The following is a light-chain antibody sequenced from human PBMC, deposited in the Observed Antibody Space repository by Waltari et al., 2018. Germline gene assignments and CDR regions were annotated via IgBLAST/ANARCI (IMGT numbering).Light chain of an antibody. CDR1: NRDVGSYNF. CDR2: EGN. J-gene: IGLJ2*01. Sequence: QSALTQPASVSGSPGQSITLPCPGTNRDVGSYNFVPWYQHHPGKAPKLMIYEGNEGPSGVSNRFSVSKSGNTASLTISGLQAEDEADYYCCSYAGDSSVVFGGGTKLIVL. V-gene: IGLV2-23*01. CDR3: CSYAGDSSVV.